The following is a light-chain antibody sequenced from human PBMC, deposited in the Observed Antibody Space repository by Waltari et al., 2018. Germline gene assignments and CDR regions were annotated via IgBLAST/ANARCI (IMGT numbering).Light chain of an antibody. CDR1: QSLVYSDGNTY. CDR2: QVS. CDR3: MQTVQFRWT. J-gene: IGKJ1*01. V-gene: IGKV2-24*01. Sequence: DIVLTQTPLSSPVTLGQPASISCRSSQSLVYSDGNTYLSWLQQRPGQPPRLRIYQVSNRFSGVPDRFSGSGAGTDFTLKISRVEAEDVGVYYCMQTVQFRWTFGQGTKVEIK.